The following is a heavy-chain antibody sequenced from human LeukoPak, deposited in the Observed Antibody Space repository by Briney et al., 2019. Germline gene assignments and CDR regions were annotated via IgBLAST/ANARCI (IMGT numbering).Heavy chain of an antibody. J-gene: IGHJ4*02. V-gene: IGHV3-21*01. Sequence: GGSLRLSCAASGFIFSSYGIHWVRQAPGKGLEWVSSISSSSSYIYYADSVKGRFTISRDNAKNSLYLQMNSLRAEDTAVYYCARDPASASYGSGSYYWGQGTLVTVSS. CDR1: GFIFSSYG. CDR2: ISSSSSYI. CDR3: ARDPASASYGSGSYY. D-gene: IGHD3-10*01.